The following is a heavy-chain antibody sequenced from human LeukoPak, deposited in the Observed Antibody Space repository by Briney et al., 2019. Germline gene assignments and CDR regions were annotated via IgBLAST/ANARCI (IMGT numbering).Heavy chain of an antibody. V-gene: IGHV3-7*01. CDR2: IKQDGSEK. J-gene: IGHJ4*02. CDR3: AKDAGILTGYCPGD. D-gene: IGHD3-9*01. Sequence: GGSLRLSCAASGFPFRNYWMSWVRQAPGKGLEWVANIKQDGSEKKYVDSVKGRFTISRDNGKNSMYLQMNSLRAEDMAVYYCAKDAGILTGYCPGDWGQGTLVTVSS. CDR1: GFPFRNYW.